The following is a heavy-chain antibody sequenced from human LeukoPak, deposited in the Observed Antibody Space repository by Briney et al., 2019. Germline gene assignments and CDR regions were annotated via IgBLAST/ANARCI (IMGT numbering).Heavy chain of an antibody. CDR1: GGSFSGYY. D-gene: IGHD2-2*01. CDR3: ARSMGTSLVRY. CDR2: INHSGST. Sequence: SETLSLTCAVYGGSFSGYYWSWIRQPPGKGLERIGEINHSGSTNYNPSLKSRVTISVDTSKNQFSLKLSSVTAADTAVYYCARSMGTSLVRYWGQGTLVTVSS. J-gene: IGHJ4*02. V-gene: IGHV4-34*01.